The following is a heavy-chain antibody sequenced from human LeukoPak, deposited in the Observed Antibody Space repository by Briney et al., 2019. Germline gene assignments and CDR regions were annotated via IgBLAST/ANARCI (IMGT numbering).Heavy chain of an antibody. CDR3: ARGGYTMVRGDYYGMDV. J-gene: IGHJ6*02. D-gene: IGHD3-10*01. CDR1: GYTFTGYY. CDR2: INPNSGGT. V-gene: IGHV1-2*02. Sequence: ASVKASCKASGYTFTGYYMHWVRQAPGQGLEWMGWINPNSGGTNYAQKFQGRVTMTRDTSISTAYMELSRLRSDDTAVYYCARGGYTMVRGDYYGMDVWGQGTTVTVSS.